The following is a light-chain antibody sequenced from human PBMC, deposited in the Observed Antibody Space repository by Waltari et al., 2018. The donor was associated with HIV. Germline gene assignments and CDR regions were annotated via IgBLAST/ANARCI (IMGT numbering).Light chain of an antibody. Sequence: DIQMTQSPSSLSASVGDRVTITCRASQDISDYLAWYQQIPGKVPKLLIYAASTLQSGVPSRFSGSGSGTDFTLTISSLQPEDVATYYCQKYNSAPWTFGQGTKVEIK. CDR3: QKYNSAPWT. CDR2: AAS. CDR1: QDISDY. V-gene: IGKV1-27*01. J-gene: IGKJ1*01.